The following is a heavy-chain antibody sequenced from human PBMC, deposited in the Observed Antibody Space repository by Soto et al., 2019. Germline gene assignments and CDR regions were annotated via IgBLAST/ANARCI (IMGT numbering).Heavy chain of an antibody. V-gene: IGHV4-59*11. CDR3: ARERSALAAYFNGMDC. D-gene: IGHD5-18*01. CDR1: GGSLNNHN. CDR2: AFYSWTT. Sequence: SETLSLTCTVSGGSLNNHNYSWIRQIQGKGLEWIVNAFYSWTTNYNPSLKCPVTISVDTSKNQISLRLSSVTAADTAVYYCARERSALAAYFNGMDCWGQGTTVTVSS. J-gene: IGHJ6*02.